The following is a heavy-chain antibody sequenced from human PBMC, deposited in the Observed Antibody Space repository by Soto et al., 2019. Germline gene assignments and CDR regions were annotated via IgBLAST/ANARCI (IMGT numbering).Heavy chain of an antibody. V-gene: IGHV2-5*01. CDR1: GFSLNTSGMG. CDR2: IYWNDDK. J-gene: IGHJ4*01. CDR3: AHTKIVVVPAATHNFDY. Sequence: ESGPTLVNPTQTLTLTCTFSGFSLNTSGMGVGWIRQPPGKALEWLALIYWNDDKRYRPSLNSRLTIAKDTSKSQVVLTVTNVDPVDTATYYCAHTKIVVVPAATHNFDYWGQGILVTVS. D-gene: IGHD2-2*01.